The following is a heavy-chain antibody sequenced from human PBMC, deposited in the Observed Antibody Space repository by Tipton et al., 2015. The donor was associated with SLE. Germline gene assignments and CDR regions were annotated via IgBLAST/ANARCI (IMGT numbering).Heavy chain of an antibody. CDR3: ARDRGGGNYLDY. CDR2: IRQDGSEK. D-gene: IGHD3-10*01. Sequence: GSLRLSCAASGFTFSSYWMSWVRQAPGKGLEWVANIRQDGSEKYYVDSVKGRFTISRDNAKNSLYLQMNSLRAEDTAVYYCARDRGGGNYLDYWGQGTLVTVSS. CDR1: GFTFSSYW. V-gene: IGHV3-7*03. J-gene: IGHJ4*02.